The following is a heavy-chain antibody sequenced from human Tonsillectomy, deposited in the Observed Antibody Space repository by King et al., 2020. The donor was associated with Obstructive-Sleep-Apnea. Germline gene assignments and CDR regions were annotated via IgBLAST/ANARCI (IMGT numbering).Heavy chain of an antibody. CDR1: GYTFTSFG. CDR3: ARGLSATVTPIPFDF. D-gene: IGHD4-17*01. V-gene: IGHV1-18*04. CDR2: SSDYNGST. Sequence: QLVQSGAEVKKPGASVKVSCKASGYTFTSFGISWVRQAPGQGLEWIGWSSDYNGSTNYAQQFQGRFTMTTDTSTTTGYMGLRSLWSDDTAIYYCARGLSATVTPIPFDFWGQGTLVSVSS. J-gene: IGHJ4*02.